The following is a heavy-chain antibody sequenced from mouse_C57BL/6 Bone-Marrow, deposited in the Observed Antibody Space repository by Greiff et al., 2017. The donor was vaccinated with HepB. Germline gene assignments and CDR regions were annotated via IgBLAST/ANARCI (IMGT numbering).Heavy chain of an antibody. J-gene: IGHJ2*01. CDR3: AKLWLRRRRSGYFDY. Sequence: QVQLQQPGAELVKPGASVKLSCKASGYTFTSYWMHWVKQRPGQGLEWIGMMHPNSGSTNYNEKFKSKATLTVDKSSSTAYMQLSSLTSEDSAVYYCAKLWLRRRRSGYFDYWGQGTTLTVSS. D-gene: IGHD2-2*01. CDR2: MHPNSGST. CDR1: GYTFTSYW. V-gene: IGHV1-64*01.